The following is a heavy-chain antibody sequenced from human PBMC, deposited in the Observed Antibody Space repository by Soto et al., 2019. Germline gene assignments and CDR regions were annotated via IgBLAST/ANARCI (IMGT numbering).Heavy chain of an antibody. CDR1: GSTFSSYT. CDR3: ARAVGRYYYYYMDV. Sequence: SVKVSCKASGSTFSSYTISWVRQAPGQGLEWMGRIIPILGIANYAQKFQGRVTITADKSTSTAYMELSSLRSEDTAVYYCARAVGRYYYYYMDVWGKETTVTVSS. J-gene: IGHJ6*03. V-gene: IGHV1-69*02. CDR2: IIPILGIA. D-gene: IGHD1-26*01.